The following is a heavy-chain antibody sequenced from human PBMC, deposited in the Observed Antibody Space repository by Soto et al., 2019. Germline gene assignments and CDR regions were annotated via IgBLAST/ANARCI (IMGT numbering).Heavy chain of an antibody. Sequence: LSLTCAVSGGSISSYYWSWIRQPPGKGLEWIGYIYYSGSTNYNPSLKSRVTISVDTSKNQFSLKLSSVTAADTAVYYCASGGSCYSRYCYFDYWGQGTLVTVSS. CDR2: IYYSGST. J-gene: IGHJ4*02. V-gene: IGHV4-59*01. CDR1: GGSISSYY. D-gene: IGHD2-15*01. CDR3: ASGGSCYSRYCYFDY.